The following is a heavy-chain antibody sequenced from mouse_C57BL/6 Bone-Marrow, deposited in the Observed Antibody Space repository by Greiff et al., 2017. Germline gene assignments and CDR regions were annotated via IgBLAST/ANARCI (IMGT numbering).Heavy chain of an antibody. CDR3: ARGSYYGNPWFAY. CDR1: GYTFTSYW. CDR2: INPSTGYT. D-gene: IGHD2-10*01. V-gene: IGHV1-7*01. Sequence: VQLQQSGAELAKPGASVKMSCKASGYTFTSYWMHWVKQRPGQGLEWIGYINPSTGYTEYNQKFNDKATLTADKSSSTAYMKLSSLTSEDSAVYYCARGSYYGNPWFAYWGQGTLVTVSA. J-gene: IGHJ3*01.